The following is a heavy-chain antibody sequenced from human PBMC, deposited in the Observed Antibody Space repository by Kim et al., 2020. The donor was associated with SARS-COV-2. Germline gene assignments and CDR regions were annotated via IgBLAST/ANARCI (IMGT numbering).Heavy chain of an antibody. CDR2: IRSGGGST. CDR3: AKVMGLGEVSPYFDY. CDR1: GLTFSKYD. D-gene: IGHD3-16*02. J-gene: IGHJ4*02. Sequence: GGSLRLSCAASGLTFSKYDMTWVRQVPGKGPEWVSMIRSGGGSTFYAESVKGRFTISRDNSRNTLYLQMNSLRPDDTAVYYCAKVMGLGEVSPYFDYWGQGTQVTVSS. V-gene: IGHV3-23*01.